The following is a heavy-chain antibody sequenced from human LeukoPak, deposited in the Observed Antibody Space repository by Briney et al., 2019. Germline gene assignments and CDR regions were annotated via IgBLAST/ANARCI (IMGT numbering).Heavy chain of an antibody. CDR3: ASIGYGDYVDY. CDR2: IYYSGST. Sequence: SETLSLTCTVSGGSISSYYWSWIRQPPGKGLEWIGYIYYSGSTNYNPSLRSRVTISVDTSKNQFSLKLSSVTAADTAVYYCASIGYGDYVDYWGQGTLVTVSS. J-gene: IGHJ4*02. V-gene: IGHV4-59*08. CDR1: GGSISSYY. D-gene: IGHD4-17*01.